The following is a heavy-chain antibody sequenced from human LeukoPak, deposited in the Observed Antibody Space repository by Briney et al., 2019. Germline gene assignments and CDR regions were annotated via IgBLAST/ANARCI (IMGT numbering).Heavy chain of an antibody. CDR3: ANLPVAGTDWSVVATDY. D-gene: IGHD6-19*01. Sequence: PGGSLRLSCAASGFSFSNYWMNWVRQAPGKGLEWVANVLLDGSEQYNVDSVKGRFTISRDNSKNTLYLQMNSLRAEDTAVYYCANLPVAGTDWSVVATDYWGQGTLVTVSS. CDR2: VLLDGSEQ. CDR1: GFSFSNYW. J-gene: IGHJ4*02. V-gene: IGHV3-7*03.